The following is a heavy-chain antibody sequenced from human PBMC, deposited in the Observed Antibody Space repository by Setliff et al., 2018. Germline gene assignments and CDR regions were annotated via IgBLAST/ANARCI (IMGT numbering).Heavy chain of an antibody. Sequence: GASVKVSCKASGYTFTDYGVTWVRQAPGQGLEWVGWISPYSGNTYYAPKFQGRITMTTDTSTTTAYMELKSLRSGDTAIYYCSRLVRYCTRTSCQRLSGDDYWGQGALVTVS. D-gene: IGHD2-2*01. CDR3: SRLVRYCTRTSCQRLSGDDY. J-gene: IGHJ4*02. CDR2: ISPYSGNT. V-gene: IGHV1-18*01. CDR1: GYTFTDYG.